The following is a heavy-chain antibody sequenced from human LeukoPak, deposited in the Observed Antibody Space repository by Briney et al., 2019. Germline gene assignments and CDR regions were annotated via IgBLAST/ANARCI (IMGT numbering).Heavy chain of an antibody. CDR2: IYYSGST. Sequence: SETLSLTCTVSGGSISSSSYYWGWIRQPPGKGLEWIGSIYYSGSTYYNPSLKSRVTISVDTSKNQFSLKLSSVTAADTAVYYCARSDTVRKRFDPWGQGTLVTVSS. CDR1: GGSISSSSYY. CDR3: ARSDTVRKRFDP. D-gene: IGHD3-10*01. J-gene: IGHJ5*02. V-gene: IGHV4-39*07.